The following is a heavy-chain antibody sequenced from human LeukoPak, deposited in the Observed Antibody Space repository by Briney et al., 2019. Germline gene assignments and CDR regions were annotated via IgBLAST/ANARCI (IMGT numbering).Heavy chain of an antibody. CDR2: IIPIFGTA. CDR1: GGTFSSYA. CDR3: APAENMIVVEGGL. D-gene: IGHD3-22*01. Sequence: SVKVSCKASGGTFSSYAISWVRQAPGQGLEWMGGIIPIFGTANYAQKFQGRVTITADKSTSTAYMELSSLRAEDTAVYYCAPAENMIVVEGGLWGQGTLVTVSS. J-gene: IGHJ4*02. V-gene: IGHV1-69*06.